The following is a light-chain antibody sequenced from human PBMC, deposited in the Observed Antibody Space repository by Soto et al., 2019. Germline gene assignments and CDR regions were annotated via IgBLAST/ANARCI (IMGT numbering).Light chain of an antibody. CDR2: GNS. V-gene: IGLV1-40*01. Sequence: QSVPTQPPSVSGAPGQRVTISCTGSSSNIGAGYDVHWYQQLPGTAPKLLIYGNSKRPSGVPDRFSGSKSGTSASLAITGLQAEDEADYYCQSYDSSLSGSVFGGGTKLTVL. CDR3: QSYDSSLSGSV. J-gene: IGLJ2*01. CDR1: SSNIGAGYD.